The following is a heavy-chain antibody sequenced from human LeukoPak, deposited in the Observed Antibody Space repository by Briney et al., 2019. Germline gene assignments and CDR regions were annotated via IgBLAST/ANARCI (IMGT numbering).Heavy chain of an antibody. CDR3: ARVSWCNWNDDPCYYFDY. J-gene: IGHJ4*02. Sequence: SETQSLTCTVSGGSISSGSYYWSWIRQPAGKGLEWIGRIYTSGSTNYNPSLKSRVTISVDTSKNQFSLKLSSVTAAGTAVYYCARVSWCNWNDDPCYYFDYWGQGTLVTVSS. CDR1: GGSISSGSYY. D-gene: IGHD1-20*01. CDR2: IYTSGST. V-gene: IGHV4-61*02.